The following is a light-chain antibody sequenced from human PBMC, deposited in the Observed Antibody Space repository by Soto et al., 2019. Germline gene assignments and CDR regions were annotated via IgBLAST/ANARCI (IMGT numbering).Light chain of an antibody. J-gene: IGKJ1*01. Sequence: DIQLIQSPSFLSASVGDRVTITCRASQGISSYLAWYQQKPGKAPKLLIYAASTLQSGVPSRFSGSGSGTEFTLTISSLQPEDFATYYCQQLNSYLWTFGQGTKVDIK. CDR3: QQLNSYLWT. CDR2: AAS. CDR1: QGISSY. V-gene: IGKV1-9*01.